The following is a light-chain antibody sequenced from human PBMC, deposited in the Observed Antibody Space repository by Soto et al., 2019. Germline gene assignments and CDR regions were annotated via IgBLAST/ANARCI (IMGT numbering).Light chain of an antibody. CDR3: NSYTGSDTVV. CDR1: SNDVGGYNY. J-gene: IGLJ3*02. CDR2: DVT. V-gene: IGLV2-14*03. Sequence: QSVLTQPASVSGSPGQSITISCTGASNDVGGYNYVSWYQHNPGKAPKLLIYDVTTRPSGVSNRFSGSKSGNTASLTISGLQAEDEADYYCNSYTGSDTVVFGGGTKLTVL.